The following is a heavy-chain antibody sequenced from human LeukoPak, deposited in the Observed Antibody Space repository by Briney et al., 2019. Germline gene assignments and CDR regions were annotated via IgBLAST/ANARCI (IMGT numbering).Heavy chain of an antibody. CDR3: AKEVKRYCSSTSCSSWFDP. CDR1: GFTFSSYA. V-gene: IGHV3-23*01. CDR2: ISGSGSNK. Sequence: GWSLRLSCAASGFTFSSYAMNWVRQAPGKGLEWAAAISGSGSNKYYADSVKGRFTISSDNPKNTLYLQMNSLRAEETAVYDCAKEVKRYCSSTSCSSWFDPWGQGTLVTVSS. J-gene: IGHJ5*02. D-gene: IGHD2-2*01.